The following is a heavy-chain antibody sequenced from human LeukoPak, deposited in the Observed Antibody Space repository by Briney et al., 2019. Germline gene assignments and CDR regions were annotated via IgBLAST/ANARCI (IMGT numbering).Heavy chain of an antibody. J-gene: IGHJ3*02. CDR3: AGGPITMIISGDYAFDI. D-gene: IGHD3-22*01. CDR2: IYYSGSS. V-gene: IGHV4-59*03. Sequence: SETLSLTCTVSGSSISSSYWTWIRQSPGKGLEWIGYIYYSGSSNYNPSLKSRVTISLDTSKNQFSLKLTSVTAADTAVYYCAGGPITMIISGDYAFDIWGQGTMVTVSS. CDR1: GSSISSSY.